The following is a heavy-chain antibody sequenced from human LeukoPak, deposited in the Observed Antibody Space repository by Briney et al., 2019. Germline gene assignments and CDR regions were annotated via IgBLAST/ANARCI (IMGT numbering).Heavy chain of an antibody. V-gene: IGHV3-53*01. CDR3: ARDRDYSSGWYFY. D-gene: IGHD6-19*01. CDR2: IYSGGST. CDR1: GFTVSSNY. J-gene: IGHJ4*02. Sequence: GGSLRLSCAASGFTVSSNYMSWVRKAQGKGLEWVSVIYSGGSTYYADSVKGRFTISRDNSKNTLYLQMNSLRAEDTAVYYCARDRDYSSGWYFYWGQGTLVTVSS.